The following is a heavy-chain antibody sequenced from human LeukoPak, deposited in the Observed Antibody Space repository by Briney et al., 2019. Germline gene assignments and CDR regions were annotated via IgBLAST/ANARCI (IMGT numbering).Heavy chain of an antibody. J-gene: IGHJ4*02. D-gene: IGHD1-26*01. CDR1: GFAFNNYA. CDR3: AKTQWKVGATDYFDY. V-gene: IGHV3-23*01. Sequence: GGSLRLSCAASGFAFNNYAMTWVRQAPGKGLEWVSNINDNGGQRHYADSVEGRFTISRDNSKNTLFLQMDSLRAEDTAVYYCAKTQWKVGATDYFDYWGQGILVTVSS. CDR2: INDNGGQR.